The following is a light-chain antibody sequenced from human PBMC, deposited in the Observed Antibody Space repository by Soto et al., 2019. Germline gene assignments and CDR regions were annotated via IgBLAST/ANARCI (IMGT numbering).Light chain of an antibody. V-gene: IGKV1-39*01. Sequence: DIQMTHSPSSLSASVGDRVTITCRASQSISSYLNWYQQKPGKAPKLLIYAASSLQSGAPSRFSGSGSGTDFPLTISSLQPAEFATYYCQQRYSTPPTFGQGTKLEIK. J-gene: IGKJ2*01. CDR3: QQRYSTPPT. CDR2: AAS. CDR1: QSISSY.